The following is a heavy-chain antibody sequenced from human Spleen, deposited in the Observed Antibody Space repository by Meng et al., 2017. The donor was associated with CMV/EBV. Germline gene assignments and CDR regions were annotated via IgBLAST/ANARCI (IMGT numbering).Heavy chain of an antibody. CDR1: GFTFIDYS. CDR2: IDLNSGGS. J-gene: IGHJ4*02. D-gene: IGHD4-17*01. CDR3: ARSFYADYGDY. V-gene: IGHV1-2*02. Sequence: SCEASGFTFIDYSIHWVRQAPGQGLEWMGWIDLNSGGSNSAQKFQDRITMTRDTSISTAYMELKSLRSDDAAVYYCARSFYADYGDYWGRGTLVTVSS.